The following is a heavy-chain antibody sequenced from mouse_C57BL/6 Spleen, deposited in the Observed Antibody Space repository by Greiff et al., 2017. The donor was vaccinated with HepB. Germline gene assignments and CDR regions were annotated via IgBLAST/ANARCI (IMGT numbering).Heavy chain of an antibody. J-gene: IGHJ3*01. CDR3: ATPSSYRGVPGFAY. CDR2: IDPSDSYT. D-gene: IGHD1-1*01. V-gene: IGHV1-69*01. Sequence: QVQLQQPGAELVMPGASVKLSCKASGYTFTSYWMHWVKQRPGQGLEWIGEIDPSDSYTNYNQKFKGKSTLTVDKSSSTAYMQLSSLTSEDSAVYDGATPSSYRGVPGFAYWGQGTLVTVSA. CDR1: GYTFTSYW.